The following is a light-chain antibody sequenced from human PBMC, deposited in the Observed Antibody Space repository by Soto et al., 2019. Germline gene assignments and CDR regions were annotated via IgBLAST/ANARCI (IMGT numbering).Light chain of an antibody. Sequence: QAVVTQPPSASGTPGHRVTISCSGSTSNIGSNAVNWYQQFPGTAPKLLIFRNDQRPSGVPDRFSGSRSGTSVSLAISGLQSEDEADYYCASWDDNLNGWVFGGGTKLTVL. V-gene: IGLV1-44*01. CDR3: ASWDDNLNGWV. J-gene: IGLJ3*02. CDR2: RND. CDR1: TSNIGSNA.